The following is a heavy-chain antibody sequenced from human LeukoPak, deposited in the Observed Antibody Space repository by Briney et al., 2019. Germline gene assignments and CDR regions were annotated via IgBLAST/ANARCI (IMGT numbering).Heavy chain of an antibody. J-gene: IGHJ4*02. CDR3: AKISGGTAGSTLN. CDR2: ISVNGGST. D-gene: IGHD3-10*01. CDR1: GFTFSNYA. Sequence: PGGSLRLSCAASGFTFSNYAMSWVRQAPGKGLEWVSSISVNGGSTYYADSVKGRFTISRDNSKNTLYLQMSSLRAEDTDVYYCAKISGGTAGSTLNWGQGTLVTVSS. V-gene: IGHV3-23*01.